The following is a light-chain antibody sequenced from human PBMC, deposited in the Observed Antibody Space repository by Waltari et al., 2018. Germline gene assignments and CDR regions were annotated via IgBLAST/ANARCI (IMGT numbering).Light chain of an antibody. CDR2: NAS. Sequence: EILLTQSPGTLSLSPGERATLSCRASQSVTRALAWYQQKPGQAPRLLIYNASNRATGIPDRFSGSWSGTDFSLTISRLEPEDFAVYYCQHYVRLPATFGQGTKVEIK. V-gene: IGKV3-20*01. J-gene: IGKJ1*01. CDR3: QHYVRLPAT. CDR1: QSVTRAL.